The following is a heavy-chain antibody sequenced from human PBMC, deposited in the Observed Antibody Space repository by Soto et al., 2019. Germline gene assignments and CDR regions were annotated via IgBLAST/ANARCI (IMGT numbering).Heavy chain of an antibody. J-gene: IGHJ6*02. CDR2: IYDSGTT. D-gene: IGHD4-17*01. CDR1: GGSISSGGYS. Sequence: QLQLQESGSGLVKPSQTLSLTCAVSGGSISSGGYSWTWIRQPPGKGLEWIGYIYDSGTTYYNPSLTRRVTISVDRSKTQFSLKLSSVTAADTAVYYCARAHYGDYGYGMDVWGQGTTVTVSS. V-gene: IGHV4-30-2*01. CDR3: ARAHYGDYGYGMDV.